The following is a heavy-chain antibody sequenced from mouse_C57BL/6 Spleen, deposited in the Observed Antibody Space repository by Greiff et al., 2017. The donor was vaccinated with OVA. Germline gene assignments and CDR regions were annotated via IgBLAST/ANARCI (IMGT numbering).Heavy chain of an antibody. CDR3: ARYGYDWNAMDY. V-gene: IGHV1-82*01. D-gene: IGHD2-2*01. CDR1: GYAFSSSW. Sequence: VQLQQSGPELVKPGASVKIPCKASGYAFSSSWMNWVKQRPGKGLEWIGRIYPGDGDTNYNGKFKGKATLTADKSSSTAYMQLSSLTSEDSAVYFCARYGYDWNAMDYWGQGTSVTVSS. J-gene: IGHJ4*01. CDR2: IYPGDGDT.